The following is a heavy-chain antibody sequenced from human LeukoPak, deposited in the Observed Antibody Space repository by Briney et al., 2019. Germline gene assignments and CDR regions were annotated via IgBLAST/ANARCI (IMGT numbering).Heavy chain of an antibody. Sequence: GGSLRLSCVGSGFTFSRYWLNWVRQAPGKGLEWVANMNQDGSEIYYLDSVKGRFTISRDNAKNSVYLQMNGLKAEDTAVYYCARDRGREAVAGTRDAFDIWGQGTIVTVSS. CDR2: MNQDGSEI. V-gene: IGHV3-7*01. D-gene: IGHD6-19*01. CDR3: ARDRGREAVAGTRDAFDI. CDR1: GFTFSRYW. J-gene: IGHJ3*02.